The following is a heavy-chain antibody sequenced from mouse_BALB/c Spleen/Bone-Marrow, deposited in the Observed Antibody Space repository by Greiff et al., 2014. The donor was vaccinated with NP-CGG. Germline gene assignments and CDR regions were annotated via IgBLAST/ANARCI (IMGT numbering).Heavy chain of an antibody. CDR2: INPGSGGT. CDR3: ARREGSYFDY. CDR1: GYAFTNYL. Sequence: QVQLQQSGAELVRPGTSVKVSCKASGYAFTNYLIEWVKQRPGQGLEWIGMINPGSGGTNYNEKFKGKATLTADKSSSTAYMQLSSLTSDDSAVYFCARREGSYFDYWGQGTTLTVPS. D-gene: IGHD3-2*02. V-gene: IGHV1-54*01. J-gene: IGHJ2*01.